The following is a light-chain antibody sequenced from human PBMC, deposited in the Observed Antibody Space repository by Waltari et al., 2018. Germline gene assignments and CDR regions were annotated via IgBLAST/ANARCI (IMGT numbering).Light chain of an antibody. Sequence: QSALTQPASVSGSPGQSSTISCTGTSSDVGSYTLVSWYQQHPGKAPKLMIYEVSKRPSGVSNRFSGSKSGNTASLTISGLQAEDEADYYCCSYAGSSTFVFGGGTKLTVL. CDR2: EVS. CDR1: SSDVGSYTL. CDR3: CSYAGSSTFV. V-gene: IGLV2-23*02. J-gene: IGLJ2*01.